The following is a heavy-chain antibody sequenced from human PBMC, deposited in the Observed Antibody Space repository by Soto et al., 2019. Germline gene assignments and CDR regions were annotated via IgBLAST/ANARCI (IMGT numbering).Heavy chain of an antibody. CDR2: ISGSGGST. J-gene: IGHJ3*02. V-gene: IGHV3-23*01. D-gene: IGHD1-26*01. CDR1: GTTFSSYS. Sequence: GALILSCASSGTTFSSYSMSLVLQAPGKGLEWVSAISGSGGSTYYADSVKGRFTISRDNSKNTLYLQMNSLRAEDTAVYYCAKTIVGAVLGAFDIWGQRTMVTVSS. CDR3: AKTIVGAVLGAFDI.